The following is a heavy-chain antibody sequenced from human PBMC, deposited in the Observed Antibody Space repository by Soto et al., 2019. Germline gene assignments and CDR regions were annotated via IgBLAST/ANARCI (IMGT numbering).Heavy chain of an antibody. CDR3: ARGYYYDSSGSDLDY. Sequence: GGSLRLSCAASGFTFSSYAMHWVRQAPGKGLEWVAVIWYDGSNKYYADSVKGRFTISRDNSKNTLYLQMNSLRAEDTAVYYCARGYYYDSSGSDLDYWGQGTLVTVSS. V-gene: IGHV3-33*08. CDR1: GFTFSSYA. J-gene: IGHJ4*02. D-gene: IGHD3-22*01. CDR2: IWYDGSNK.